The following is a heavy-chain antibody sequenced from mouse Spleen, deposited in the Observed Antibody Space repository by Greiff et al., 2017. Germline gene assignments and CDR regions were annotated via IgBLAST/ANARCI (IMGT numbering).Heavy chain of an antibody. D-gene: IGHD1-1*01. V-gene: IGHV5-9-3*01. CDR2: ISSGGSYT. CDR3: ARQVRSTGPRAMDY. Sequence: EVKLVESGGGLVKPGGSLKLSCAASGFTFSSYAMSWVRQTPEKRLEWVATISSGGSYTYYPDSVKGRFTISRDNAKNTLYLQMSSLRSEDTAMYYCARQVRSTGPRAMDYWGQGTSVTVSS. J-gene: IGHJ4*01. CDR1: GFTFSSYA.